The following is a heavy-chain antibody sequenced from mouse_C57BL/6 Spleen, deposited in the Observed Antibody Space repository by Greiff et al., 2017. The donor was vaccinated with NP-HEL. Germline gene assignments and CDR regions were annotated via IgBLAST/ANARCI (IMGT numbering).Heavy chain of an antibody. D-gene: IGHD2-1*01. CDR2: IWRGGST. CDR1: GFSLTSYG. CDR3: AKTLIYYGNSYAMDY. J-gene: IGHJ4*01. Sequence: QVQLKESGPGLVQPSQSLSITCTVSGFSLTSYGVHWVRQSPGKGLEWLGVIWRGGSTDYNAAFMSRLSITKDNSKSQVFFKMNSLQADDTAIYYCAKTLIYYGNSYAMDYWGQGTSVTVSS. V-gene: IGHV2-5*01.